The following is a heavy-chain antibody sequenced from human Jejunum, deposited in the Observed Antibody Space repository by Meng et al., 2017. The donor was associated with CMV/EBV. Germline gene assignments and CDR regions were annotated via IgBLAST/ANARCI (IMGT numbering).Heavy chain of an antibody. CDR1: GGSLSGFY. Sequence: QWQSKEWGAGLLKPSEPLSLTCAVYGGSLSGFYWSWTRQPPGKGLEWIAEIDHTGSANYNPSLKSRVTISVDTSKNQFSLELNSVTAADTALYYCARQRKYAAGGTGEFDPWGRGTLVTVSS. D-gene: IGHD6-13*01. CDR3: ARQRKYAAGGTGEFDP. CDR2: IDHTGSA. J-gene: IGHJ5*02. V-gene: IGHV4-34*01.